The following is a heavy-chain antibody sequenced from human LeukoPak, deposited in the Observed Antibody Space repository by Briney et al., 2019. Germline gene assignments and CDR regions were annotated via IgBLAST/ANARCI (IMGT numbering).Heavy chain of an antibody. D-gene: IGHD3-9*01. CDR1: GFTFSNYT. CDR2: ISSSSSDI. V-gene: IGHV3-21*01. J-gene: IGHJ4*02. Sequence: GGSLRLSCAASGFTFSNYTMHWVRQAPGKGLEWVSSISSSSSDIYYGDSVKGRFTISRDNAKNSLYLQMNSLRDEDTAIYYCARGEVRGRYFDWLSGAAFYWGQGTLVAVSS. CDR3: ARGEVRGRYFDWLSGAAFY.